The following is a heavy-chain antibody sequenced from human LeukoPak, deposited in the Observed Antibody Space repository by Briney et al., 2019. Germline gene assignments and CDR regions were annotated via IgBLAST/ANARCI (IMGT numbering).Heavy chain of an antibody. D-gene: IGHD2-2*01. CDR2: IYYSGST. CDR3: PRENRYCCSTSCSYYYYMDV. V-gene: IGHV4-59*01. CDR1: GGSISSYY. Sequence: SETLPLTCTVSGGSISSYYWSWIRQPPGKGLEWIGYIYYSGSTNYNPSLKSRVTISVDTSKNQFSLKLSSVTAADTAVYYCPRENRYCCSTSCSYYYYMDVWGKGTTVTVPS. J-gene: IGHJ6*03.